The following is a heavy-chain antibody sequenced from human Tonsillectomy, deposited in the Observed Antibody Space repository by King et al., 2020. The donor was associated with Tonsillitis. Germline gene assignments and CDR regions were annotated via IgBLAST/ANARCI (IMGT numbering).Heavy chain of an antibody. CDR3: ASQTTVITSDESWFDP. CDR2: LYYSGST. Sequence: LQLQESGPRLVKPSETLSLTCTVSGGSISSSSYYWGWIRQPPGKGLEWIGSLYYSGSTYYNPSLKSRVTISVDTSKNQFSLKLSSVTAADTAVYYCASQTTVITSDESWFDPWGQGTLVTVSS. J-gene: IGHJ5*02. CDR1: GGSISSSSYY. V-gene: IGHV4-39*07. D-gene: IGHD4-11*01.